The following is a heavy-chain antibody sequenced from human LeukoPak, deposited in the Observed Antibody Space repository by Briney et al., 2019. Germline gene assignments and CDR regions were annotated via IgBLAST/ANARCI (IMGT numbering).Heavy chain of an antibody. CDR2: IYTSGST. J-gene: IGHJ4*02. CDR1: GGSISSYY. V-gene: IGHV4-4*07. CDR3: ARARGRTVTTCWDY. Sequence: SEALSLTCTVSGGSISSYYWSWIRQPAGKGLEWIGRIYTSGSTNYNPSLKSRVTMSVDTSKNQFSLKLSSVTAADTAVYYCARARGRTVTTCWDYWGQGTLVTVSS. D-gene: IGHD4-17*01.